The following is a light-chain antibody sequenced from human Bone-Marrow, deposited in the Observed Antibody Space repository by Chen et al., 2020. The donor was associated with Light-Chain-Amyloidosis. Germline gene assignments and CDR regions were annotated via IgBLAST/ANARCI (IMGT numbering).Light chain of an antibody. CDR2: EGS. CDR3: CSYAGSSAFVV. V-gene: IGLV2-23*01. J-gene: IGLJ2*01. CDR1: SSDVGSYYL. Sequence: QSSLTQPASVSGSPGQSITISCAGTSSDVGSYYLLSWYQQHPGKAPKLMIYEGSKRPSGVSNRFSGYKSGNKASLTISGLQAEDEADYYSCSYAGSSAFVVFGGGTKLTVL.